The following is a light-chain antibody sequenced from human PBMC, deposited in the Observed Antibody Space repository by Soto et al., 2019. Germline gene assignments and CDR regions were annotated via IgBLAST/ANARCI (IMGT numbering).Light chain of an antibody. CDR1: QSVSSSY. CDR2: GAS. V-gene: IGKV3-20*01. J-gene: IGKJ5*01. Sequence: EIVLTQSPATLSVSPGERATLSCRASQSVSSSYLAWYQQKPGQAPRLLIYGASSRATGIPDRFSGSGSGTDFTLTISRLEPEDFAVYYCQQYGSSPITFGQGTQREIK. CDR3: QQYGSSPIT.